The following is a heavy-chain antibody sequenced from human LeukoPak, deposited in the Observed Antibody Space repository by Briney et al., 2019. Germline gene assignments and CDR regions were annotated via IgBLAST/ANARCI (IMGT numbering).Heavy chain of an antibody. Sequence: GGSLRLSCAASGFTVSSNYMSWVRQAPGKGLEWVSVIYSGGSTYYADSVKGRFTISRDNSKNTLYLQMNSLRAEDTAVYYCAALWFGELFAFRYWGQGTLVTVS. CDR2: IYSGGST. D-gene: IGHD3-10*01. CDR3: AALWFGELFAFRY. CDR1: GFTVSSNY. J-gene: IGHJ4*02. V-gene: IGHV3-66*01.